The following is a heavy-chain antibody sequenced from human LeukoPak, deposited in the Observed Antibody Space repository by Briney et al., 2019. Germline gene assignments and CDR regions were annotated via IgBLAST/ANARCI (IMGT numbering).Heavy chain of an antibody. V-gene: IGHV3-21*01. D-gene: IGHD3-22*01. CDR1: GFTFSSYW. J-gene: IGHJ4*02. Sequence: GGSLRLSCAVSGFTFSSYWMNWVRQAPGKGLEWVSSISGSTSYIYYADSVKGRFTISRDNAKNSLYLQMNSLRAEDTAVYYCAREPRTMIIPERYFDYWGQGTLVTVSS. CDR2: ISGSTSYI. CDR3: AREPRTMIIPERYFDY.